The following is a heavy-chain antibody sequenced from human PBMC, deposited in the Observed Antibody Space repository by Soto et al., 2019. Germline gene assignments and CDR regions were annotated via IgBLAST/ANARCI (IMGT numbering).Heavy chain of an antibody. J-gene: IGHJ6*02. CDR2: ISYRVGN. D-gene: IGHD3-10*01. CDR3: ARALYYGSGGGGSIDV. CDR1: GDSVSSSDYY. V-gene: IGHV4-61*08. Sequence: QVQLQESGPGLVKPSETLSLTCTVSGDSVSSSDYYWMWIRQPPGMGLVWPGYISYRVGNNHNPPRTSRVPTPENTAKNQFSPKLSHLIAEETAVYDWARALYYGSGGGGSIDVWGQGIPVTVSS.